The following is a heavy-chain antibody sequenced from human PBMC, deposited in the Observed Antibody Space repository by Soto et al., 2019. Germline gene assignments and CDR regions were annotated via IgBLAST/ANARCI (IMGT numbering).Heavy chain of an antibody. CDR3: ARIRGYWYGLDV. CDR2: ITGTGGNT. Sequence: GGSLRLSCAASGFPLSTYGMTWVRQAPGKGLEWVSAITGTGGNTYYVDSVKGRFASSRDNSKNMLYLQVNSLRVEDTAVYYCARIRGYWYGLDVWGQGTTVTVSS. J-gene: IGHJ6*02. V-gene: IGHV3-23*01. CDR1: GFPLSTYG.